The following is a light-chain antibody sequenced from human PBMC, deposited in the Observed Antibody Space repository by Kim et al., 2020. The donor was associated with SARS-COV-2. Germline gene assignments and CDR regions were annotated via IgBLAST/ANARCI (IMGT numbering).Light chain of an antibody. V-gene: IGLV3-19*01. Sequence: SSELTQDPAVSVALGQTVRITCQGDSLGTLYANWYQQKPGQAPVLVIYDKNNRPSGIPDRFTGSSSGSTASLTITGAQAEDEADYYCNSWDSSREHLVFG. CDR2: DKN. CDR3: NSWDSSREHLV. CDR1: SLGTLY. J-gene: IGLJ3*02.